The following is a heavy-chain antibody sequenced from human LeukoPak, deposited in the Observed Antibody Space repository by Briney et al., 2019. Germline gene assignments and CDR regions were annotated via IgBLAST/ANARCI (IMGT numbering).Heavy chain of an antibody. D-gene: IGHD5-18*01. Sequence: TGGSLRLSCAASGFTFSSYAMSWVRQAPGKGLEWVSAISGSGGSTYYADSVKGRFTISRDNSKNTLYLQMNSLRAEDTAVYYCAKDFSYGPQYYMDVWGKGTTVTVSS. CDR3: AKDFSYGPQYYMDV. CDR1: GFTFSSYA. CDR2: ISGSGGST. V-gene: IGHV3-23*01. J-gene: IGHJ6*03.